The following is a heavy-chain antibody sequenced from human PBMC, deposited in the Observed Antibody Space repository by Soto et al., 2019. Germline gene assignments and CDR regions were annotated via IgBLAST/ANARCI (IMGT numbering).Heavy chain of an antibody. CDR2: ISAYNGNT. CDR1: GYTFTSYG. V-gene: IGHV1-18*01. J-gene: IGHJ6*02. D-gene: IGHD3-16*01. Sequence: QVQLVQSGAEVKKPGASVKVSCKASGYTFTSYGISWVRQAPGQGLEWMGWISAYNGNTNYAQKLQGRVTMTTDTSTSAAYMELRSLRSDDTAVYDCARDGALGEHYDYYDMDVWGQGTTVTVSS. CDR3: ARDGALGEHYDYYDMDV.